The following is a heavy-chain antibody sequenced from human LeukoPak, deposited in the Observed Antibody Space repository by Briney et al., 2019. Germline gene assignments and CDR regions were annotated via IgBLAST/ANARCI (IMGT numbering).Heavy chain of an antibody. CDR1: GGTFSSYA. CDR2: IIPILGIA. CDR3: ARAPYYDILTGYDIDY. J-gene: IGHJ4*02. D-gene: IGHD3-9*01. Sequence: SVKVSCKASGGTFSSYAISWVRQALGQGLEWMGRIIPILGIANYAQKFQGRVTITADKSTSTAYMELSSLRSEDTAVYYCARAPYYDILTGYDIDYWGQGTLVTVSS. V-gene: IGHV1-69*04.